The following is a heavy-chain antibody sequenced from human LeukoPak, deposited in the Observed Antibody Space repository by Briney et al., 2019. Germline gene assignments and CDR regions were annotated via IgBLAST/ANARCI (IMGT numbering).Heavy chain of an antibody. J-gene: IGHJ3*02. CDR1: GFTFSSYE. CDR2: ISSSDGTI. Sequence: PGGSLRLSCAASGFTFSSYEMNRVRQAPGKGLEWVSYISSSDGTIYYADSVEGRFTISRDNAKNSVYLQMNSLRAEDTAVYYCAAAGDRGWLYNAFDIWGQGTMVTVSA. V-gene: IGHV3-48*03. CDR3: AAAGDRGWLYNAFDI. D-gene: IGHD5-24*01.